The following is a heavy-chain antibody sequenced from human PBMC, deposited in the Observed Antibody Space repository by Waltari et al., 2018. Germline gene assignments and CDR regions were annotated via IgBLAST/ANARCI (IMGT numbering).Heavy chain of an antibody. D-gene: IGHD2-15*01. CDR2: ISYDGSHT. V-gene: IGHV3-30*18. J-gene: IGHJ4*02. CDR1: KVSCNNFG. CDR3: AKGHLVGLLSDPLS. Sequence: QVQLVESGGGVVQPGTSLRLSCAAAKVSCNNFGMFWVRQAPGKGLEWVATISYDGSHTYYGDSVKGRFTISRDNSNSTLYLQMNSLRTEDTAVYYCAKGHLVGLLSDPLSWGQGVLVTVSA.